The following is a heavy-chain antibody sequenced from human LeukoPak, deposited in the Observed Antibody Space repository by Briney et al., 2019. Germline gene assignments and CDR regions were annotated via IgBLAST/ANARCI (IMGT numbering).Heavy chain of an antibody. CDR1: GGSISSSSYY. CDR2: IYYSGST. Sequence: SETLSLTCTVSGGSISSSSYYWGWIRQPPGKGLEWIGSIYYSGSTYYNPSLKSRVTISVDTSKNQFSLELSSVTAADTAVYYCARTGYSSSWYVPLFDYWGQGTMLTVSS. J-gene: IGHJ4*02. D-gene: IGHD6-13*01. V-gene: IGHV4-39*01. CDR3: ARTGYSSSWYVPLFDY.